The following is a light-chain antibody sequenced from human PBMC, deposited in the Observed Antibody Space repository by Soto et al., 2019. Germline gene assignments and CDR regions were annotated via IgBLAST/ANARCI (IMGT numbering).Light chain of an antibody. CDR1: QSVSSY. Sequence: EIVLTQSPATLSLSPGERATLSCRASQSVSSYLAWYQQKPGQAPRRLIYDASNRATGIPARFSGSGSGTDFTLTIRSLEPEDFAVYYCQQRSNWLTFGGGTKVEIK. CDR2: DAS. J-gene: IGKJ4*01. CDR3: QQRSNWLT. V-gene: IGKV3-11*01.